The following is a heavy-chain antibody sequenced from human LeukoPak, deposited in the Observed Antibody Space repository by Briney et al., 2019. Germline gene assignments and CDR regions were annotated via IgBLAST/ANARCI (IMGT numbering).Heavy chain of an antibody. J-gene: IGHJ5*02. Sequence: GASAKVSCKASGGTFSSYAISWVRQAPGQGLEWMGGIIPIFGTANYAQKFQGRVTITADKSTSTAYMELSSLRSEDTAVYYCASHVLRYFDWLEEGSWFDPWGQGTLVTVSS. D-gene: IGHD3-9*01. CDR3: ASHVLRYFDWLEEGSWFDP. V-gene: IGHV1-69*06. CDR1: GGTFSSYA. CDR2: IIPIFGTA.